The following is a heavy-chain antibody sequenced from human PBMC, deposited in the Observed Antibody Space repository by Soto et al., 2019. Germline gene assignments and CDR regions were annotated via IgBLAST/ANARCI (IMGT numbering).Heavy chain of an antibody. D-gene: IGHD4-4*01. J-gene: IGHJ6*02. Sequence: SETLSLTCSVSGDSVTSGRYFWSWIRQSPAKGLEWIGNIYYSGSTNYNPSLKSRVTFSLDTSKNVFSLNLRSVTAADTAVYFCARSLVVTTRYNHGTDVWGQGTTVTVSS. CDR1: GDSVTSGRYF. CDR2: IYYSGST. CDR3: ARSLVVTTRYNHGTDV. V-gene: IGHV4-61*01.